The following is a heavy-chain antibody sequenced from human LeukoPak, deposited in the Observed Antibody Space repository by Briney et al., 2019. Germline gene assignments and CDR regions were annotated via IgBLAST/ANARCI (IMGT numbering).Heavy chain of an antibody. V-gene: IGHV1-69*04. CDR3: AREPEGLTTESH. Sequence: SVKVSCKASGGTFSSYAISWVRQAPGQGLEWMGRIIPIFGIANYAQKFQGRVTITADTSTSTAYMELSDLGSEDTAVYFCAREPEGLTTESHWGQVTLVTVSS. J-gene: IGHJ4*02. D-gene: IGHD1-14*01. CDR2: IIPIFGIA. CDR1: GGTFSSYA.